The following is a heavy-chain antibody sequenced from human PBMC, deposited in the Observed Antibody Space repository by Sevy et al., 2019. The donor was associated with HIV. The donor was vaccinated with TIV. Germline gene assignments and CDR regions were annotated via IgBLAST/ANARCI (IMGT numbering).Heavy chain of an antibody. CDR1: GFRFSAFG. D-gene: IGHD3-3*01. Sequence: GGSLRLSCVASGFRFSAFGMAWVRQAAGEGLEWVSGINGGGGSTYYRNSGKGRFTVSRNNSKNTVYRQMNSLRADDTDVYYCAKAPYYDFWSHNYNNWFDPWGQGTLVTVSS. CDR2: INGGGGST. CDR3: AKAPYYDFWSHNYNNWFDP. V-gene: IGHV3-23*01. J-gene: IGHJ5*02.